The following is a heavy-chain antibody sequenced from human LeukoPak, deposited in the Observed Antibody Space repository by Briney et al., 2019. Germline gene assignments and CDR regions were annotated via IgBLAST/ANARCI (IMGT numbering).Heavy chain of an antibody. V-gene: IGHV1-2*02. CDR3: AREGGNWNSRTFDY. J-gene: IGHJ4*02. CDR1: GYTFTGYY. Sequence: ASVKVSCKASGYTFTGYYMHWVRQAPGQGLEWMGWINPNSGGTNYAQKFQGRVTMTRDTSISTAYMELSRLRSDDTAVYYCAREGGNWNSRTFDYWGQGTLVTVSS. CDR2: INPNSGGT. D-gene: IGHD1-7*01.